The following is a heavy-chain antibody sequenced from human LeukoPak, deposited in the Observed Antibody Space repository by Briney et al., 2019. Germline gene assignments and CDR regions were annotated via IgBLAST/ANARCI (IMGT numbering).Heavy chain of an antibody. J-gene: IGHJ4*02. CDR1: GFTFSSYS. Sequence: PGGSLRLSCAVSGFTFSSYSMNWVRQVPGKGLEWVSKISSSSSTIYYADSVKGRFTISRDNAKNSLYLQMNSLRAEDTAVYYCVRDYGYYMDYWGQGTLVTVSS. V-gene: IGHV3-48*04. D-gene: IGHD3-3*01. CDR3: VRDYGYYMDY. CDR2: ISSSSSTI.